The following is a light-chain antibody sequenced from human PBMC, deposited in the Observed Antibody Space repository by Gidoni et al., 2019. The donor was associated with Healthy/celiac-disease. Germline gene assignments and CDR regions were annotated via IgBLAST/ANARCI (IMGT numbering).Light chain of an antibody. V-gene: IGLV1-47*01. J-gene: IGLJ3*02. CDR2: RNN. Sequence: QSALTQPPSASGPPGQGVPISCSGSSSNIGSNYVYWYQQLPGTAPKLLIYRNNQRPSGVPDRFSGSKSGTSASLAISGLRSEDEADYYCAAWDDSLSGWVFGGGTKLTVL. CDR3: AAWDDSLSGWV. CDR1: SSNIGSNY.